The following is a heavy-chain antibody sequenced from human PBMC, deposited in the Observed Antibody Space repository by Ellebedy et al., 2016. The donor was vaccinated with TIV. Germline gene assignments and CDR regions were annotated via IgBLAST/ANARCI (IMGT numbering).Heavy chain of an antibody. J-gene: IGHJ4*02. D-gene: IGHD5-12*01. CDR1: GGSISSGGYY. CDR2: IYYSGST. V-gene: IGHV4-31*03. Sequence: SETLSLTXTVSGGSISSGGYYWSWIRQHPGKGLEWIGYIYYSGSTYYNPSLKSRVTISVDTSKNQFSLKLSSVTAADTAVYYCAGFGRGYSGYDFDYWGQGTLVTVSS. CDR3: AGFGRGYSGYDFDY.